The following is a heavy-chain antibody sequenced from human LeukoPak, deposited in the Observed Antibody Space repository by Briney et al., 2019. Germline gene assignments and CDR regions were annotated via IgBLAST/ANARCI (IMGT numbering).Heavy chain of an antibody. V-gene: IGHV3-23*01. Sequence: GGSLRLSCVASGFTFSSTTMGWVRQAPGRGLEWVSSITAIDGRTYYADSVRGRFTISKDNSKNTVYLQLNSLRAGDTAIYYCTKDRRGPAAGTWYFDSWGQGTLVTVSS. CDR2: ITAIDGRT. CDR3: TKDRRGPAAGTWYFDS. D-gene: IGHD6-13*01. CDR1: GFTFSSTT. J-gene: IGHJ4*02.